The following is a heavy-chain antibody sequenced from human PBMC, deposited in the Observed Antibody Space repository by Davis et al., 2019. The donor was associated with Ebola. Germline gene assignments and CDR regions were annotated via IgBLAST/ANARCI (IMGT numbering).Heavy chain of an antibody. Sequence: GESLKISCAASGFTVSSNYMSWVRQAPGKGLEWVAVISYDGSNKYYADSVKGRFTISRDNSKNTLYLQMNSLRAEDTAVYYCARGSYSSGWYGPRARYYYGMDVWGQGTTVTVSS. V-gene: IGHV3-30-3*01. J-gene: IGHJ6*02. CDR1: GFTVSSNY. CDR2: ISYDGSNK. CDR3: ARGSYSSGWYGPRARYYYGMDV. D-gene: IGHD6-19*01.